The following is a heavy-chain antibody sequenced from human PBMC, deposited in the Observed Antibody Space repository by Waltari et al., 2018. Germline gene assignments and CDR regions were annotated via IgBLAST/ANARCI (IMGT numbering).Heavy chain of an antibody. J-gene: IGHJ4*02. CDR1: GFTFSSYG. V-gene: IGHV3-33*01. CDR2: IWYDARKK. Sequence: QVQLAESGGGVVQPGRSLRLSCAASGFTFSSYGMHWVRQAPGKGLEWLAVIWYDARKKYYADSVKGQFTISRDNSKNTLYLQMNSLRAEDTAVYYCARDPPGYWGQGTLVTVAS. CDR3: ARDPPGY.